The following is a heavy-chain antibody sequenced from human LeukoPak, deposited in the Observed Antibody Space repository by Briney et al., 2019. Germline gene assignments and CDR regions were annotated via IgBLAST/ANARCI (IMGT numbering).Heavy chain of an antibody. D-gene: IGHD1-26*01. J-gene: IGHJ4*02. CDR3: ARGWELLLFLDY. CDR2: IIPIFGTA. Sequence: SVKVSCKASGYTFTSYDINWVRQAPGQGLEWMGGIIPIFGTANYAQKFQGRVTITADESTSTAYMELSSLRSEDTAVYYCARGWELLLFLDYWGQGTLVTVSS. V-gene: IGHV1-69*13. CDR1: GYTFTSYD.